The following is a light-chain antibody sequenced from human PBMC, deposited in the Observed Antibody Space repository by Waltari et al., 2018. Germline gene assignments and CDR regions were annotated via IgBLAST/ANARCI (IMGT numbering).Light chain of an antibody. Sequence: DIQLTQSPSSLSASVGDRVTITCRASKSISRFLNWYQQKPGKAPKLLINAASRLQSGVPSRFSGSGSGTDFTLTISSLQPEDFATFYCQQSHTPPLTFGGGTKVEIK. CDR1: KSISRF. J-gene: IGKJ4*01. CDR3: QQSHTPPLT. CDR2: AAS. V-gene: IGKV1-39*01.